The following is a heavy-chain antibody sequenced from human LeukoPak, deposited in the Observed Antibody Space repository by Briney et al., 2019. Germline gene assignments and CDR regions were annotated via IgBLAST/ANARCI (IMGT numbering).Heavy chain of an antibody. J-gene: IGHJ4*02. Sequence: SVKVSCKVSGGTFSSYPISWVRQAPGQGLEWMGEITPIFGEAQNAEKFQGRVTITADEPTSTVYMELTSLRLDDTATYYCARNSRVASTSGLNYWGQGTLVTVSS. CDR2: ITPIFGEA. D-gene: IGHD5-12*01. V-gene: IGHV1-69*13. CDR1: GGTFSSYP. CDR3: ARNSRVASTSGLNY.